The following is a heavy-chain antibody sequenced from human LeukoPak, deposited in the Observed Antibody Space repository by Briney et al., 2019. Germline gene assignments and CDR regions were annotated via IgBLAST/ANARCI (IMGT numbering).Heavy chain of an antibody. CDR2: ISFSGSA. V-gene: IGHV4-4*07. CDR3: ARDRHGLDY. CDR1: GGSFSSYY. Sequence: SQTLTLTCTASGGSFSSYYWSWVRQPAGKGLEWPAVKGLEWIGRISFSGSANYNPSLKSRVTVSVDTSKNQFSLKLSSVTAADTAVYFCARDRHGLDYWGQGTLVTVSS. J-gene: IGHJ4*02. D-gene: IGHD6-6*01.